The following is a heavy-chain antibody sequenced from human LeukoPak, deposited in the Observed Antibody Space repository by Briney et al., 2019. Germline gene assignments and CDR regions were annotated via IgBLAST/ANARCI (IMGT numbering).Heavy chain of an antibody. Sequence: PSETLSLTCAVYGGSFSGYYWSWIRQPPGKGLEWIGETNHSGSTNYNPSLKSRVTISVDTSKNQFSLKLSSVTAADTAVYYCARGRGNCSSTSCYPSSDYWGQGTLVTVSS. V-gene: IGHV4-34*01. CDR3: ARGRGNCSSTSCYPSSDY. D-gene: IGHD2-2*01. CDR2: TNHSGST. CDR1: GGSFSGYY. J-gene: IGHJ4*02.